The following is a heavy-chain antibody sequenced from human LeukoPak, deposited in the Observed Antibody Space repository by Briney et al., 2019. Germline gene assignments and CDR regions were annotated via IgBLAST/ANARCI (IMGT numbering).Heavy chain of an antibody. D-gene: IGHD6-13*01. CDR3: TTEEGQQLVLY. J-gene: IGHJ4*02. V-gene: IGHV3-15*01. Sequence: GGSLRLSCAASGFTVSSNYMSWVRQAPGKGLEWVGRIKSKTDGGTTDYAAPVKGRFTISRDDSKNTLYLQMNSLKTGDTAVYYCTTEEGQQLVLYWGQGTLVTVSS. CDR1: GFTVSSNY. CDR2: IKSKTDGGTT.